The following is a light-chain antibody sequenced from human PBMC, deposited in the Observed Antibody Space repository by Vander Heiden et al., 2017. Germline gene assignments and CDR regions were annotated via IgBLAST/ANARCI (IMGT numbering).Light chain of an antibody. CDR2: DGT. CDR3: CSYAGSYTWV. J-gene: IGLJ3*02. Sequence: QSALTQPRSVSGSPGQSVTIPCSGTSSDVGAYDYVSWYQQHPGKAPKLLIYDGTKWPSGVPDRFSGSKSGNTATLTISGLLTEDEADYYCCSYAGSYTWVFGGGTKVTVL. CDR1: SSDVGAYDY. V-gene: IGLV2-11*01.